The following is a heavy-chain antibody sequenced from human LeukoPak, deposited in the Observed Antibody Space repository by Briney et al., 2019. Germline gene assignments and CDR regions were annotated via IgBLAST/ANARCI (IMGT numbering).Heavy chain of an antibody. CDR3: ARDRGGDYGRGRYYYYYYMDV. D-gene: IGHD4-17*01. CDR2: INPSGGST. Sequence: ASVKVSCKASGYTFTSYYMHWVRQAPGHGLEGMGIINPSGGSTSYAQKFQGRVTMTRDTSTSTVYMELSSLRSEDTAVYYCARDRGGDYGRGRYYYYYYMDVWGKGTTVTVSS. CDR1: GYTFTSYY. J-gene: IGHJ6*03. V-gene: IGHV1-46*01.